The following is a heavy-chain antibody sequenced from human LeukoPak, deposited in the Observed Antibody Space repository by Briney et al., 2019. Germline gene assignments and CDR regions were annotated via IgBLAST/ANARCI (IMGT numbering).Heavy chain of an antibody. CDR3: AREDAPSGFDY. Sequence: MPSETLSLTCIVSGGSITSYYWSWIRQPPGKGLEWIAYISYSGSTNYNPSLKSPVTISVDTSKNQFSLKLSSVTAADTAVYYCAREDAPSGFDYWGQGTLVTVSS. CDR1: GGSITSYY. CDR2: ISYSGST. J-gene: IGHJ4*02. V-gene: IGHV4-59*12. D-gene: IGHD3-10*01.